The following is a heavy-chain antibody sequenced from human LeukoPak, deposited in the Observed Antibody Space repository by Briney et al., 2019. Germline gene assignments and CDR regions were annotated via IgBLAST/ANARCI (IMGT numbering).Heavy chain of an antibody. V-gene: IGHV3-53*04. D-gene: IGHD3-9*01. CDR2: IYSGGST. J-gene: IGHJ3*02. CDR3: ARKVQYYDILTGYYPTESGAFDI. Sequence: PGGSLRLSCAASGFTFSSYAMSWVRQAPGKGLEWVSVIYSGGSTYYADSVKGRFTISRHNSKNTLYLQMNSLRAEDTAVYYCARKVQYYDILTGYYPTESGAFDIWGQGTMVTVSS. CDR1: GFTFSSYA.